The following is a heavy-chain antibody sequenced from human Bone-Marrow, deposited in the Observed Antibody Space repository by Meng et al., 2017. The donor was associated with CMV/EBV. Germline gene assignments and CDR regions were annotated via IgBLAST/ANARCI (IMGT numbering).Heavy chain of an antibody. V-gene: IGHV1-46*01. CDR2: INPSGGST. Sequence: ASVKVSCKASGYTFTSYYMHWVRQAPGQGLEWMGIINPSGGSTNYAQKFQGRVTITTDESTTTAYMELSSLRSEDTAVYYCARDGGLAGYNWFDPWGQGTLVTVSS. CDR3: ARDGGLAGYNWFDP. D-gene: IGHD2-15*01. CDR1: GYTFTSYY. J-gene: IGHJ5*02.